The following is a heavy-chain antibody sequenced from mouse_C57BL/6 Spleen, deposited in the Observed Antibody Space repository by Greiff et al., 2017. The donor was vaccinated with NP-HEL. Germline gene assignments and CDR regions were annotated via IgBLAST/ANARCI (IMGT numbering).Heavy chain of an antibody. V-gene: IGHV1-42*01. CDR1: GYSFTGYY. Sequence: VQLQQSGPELVKPGASVKISCKASGYSFTGYYMNWVKQSPEKSLEWIGEINPSTGGTTYNQKFKAKATLTVDKSSSTAYMQLKSLTSEDSAVYYCARSLLLRSYYFDYWGQGTTLTVSS. D-gene: IGHD1-1*01. CDR2: INPSTGGT. CDR3: ARSLLLRSYYFDY. J-gene: IGHJ2*01.